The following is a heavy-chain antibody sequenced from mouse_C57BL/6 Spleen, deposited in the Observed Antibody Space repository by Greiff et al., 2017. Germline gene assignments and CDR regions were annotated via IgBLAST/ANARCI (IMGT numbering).Heavy chain of an antibody. CDR2: IDPETGGT. Sequence: QVHVKQSGAELVRPGASVTLSCKASGYTFTDYEMHWVKQTPVHGLEWIGAIDPETGGTAYNQKFKGKAILTADKSSSTAYMELRSLTSEDSAVYYCTRSRYSIDYWGQGTTLTVSS. CDR3: TRSRYSIDY. D-gene: IGHD2-5*01. V-gene: IGHV1-15*01. J-gene: IGHJ2*01. CDR1: GYTFTDYE.